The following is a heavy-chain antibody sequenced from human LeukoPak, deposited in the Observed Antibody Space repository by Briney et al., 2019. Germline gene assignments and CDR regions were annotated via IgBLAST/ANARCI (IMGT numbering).Heavy chain of an antibody. CDR2: INANSGGT. V-gene: IGHV1-2*02. J-gene: IGHJ4*02. CDR1: GYTFTGYY. Sequence: ASVKVSCKASGYTFTGYYMHWVRQAPGQGLEWMGWINANSGGTKYAQKFQGRVTVTRDTSITTAFMELSSLTSDDTAVYYCARALGHPSSPTYWGQGTLVTVSS. CDR3: ARALGHPSSPTY. D-gene: IGHD3-10*01.